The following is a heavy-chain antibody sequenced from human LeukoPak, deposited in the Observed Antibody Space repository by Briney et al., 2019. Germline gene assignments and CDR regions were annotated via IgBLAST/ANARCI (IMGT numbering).Heavy chain of an antibody. V-gene: IGHV3-74*01. D-gene: IGHD5-12*01. CDR3: ARGDGYAQRD. Sequence: GGSLRLSCAASGFTFSSYWMHWVRQAPGKGLVWVSRINSDGSSTSYADSVKGRLTISRDNAKNTLYLQMNSLRVEDTAVYYCARGDGYAQRDWGQGTLVTVPS. J-gene: IGHJ4*02. CDR2: INSDGSST. CDR1: GFTFSSYW.